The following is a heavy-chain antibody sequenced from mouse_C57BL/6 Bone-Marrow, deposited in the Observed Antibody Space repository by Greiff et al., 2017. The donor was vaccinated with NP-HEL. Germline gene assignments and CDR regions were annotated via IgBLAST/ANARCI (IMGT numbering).Heavy chain of an antibody. D-gene: IGHD2-2*01. Sequence: QVQLQQPGAELVMPGASVKLSCKASGYTFTSYWMHWVKQRPGQGLEWIGEIDPSDSYTNYNQKVKGKSTLTVDKSSSTAYMQLSSLTSEDSAVYYCTMVTTGFWGQGTSVTVSS. CDR2: IDPSDSYT. V-gene: IGHV1-69*01. CDR3: TMVTTGF. CDR1: GYTFTSYW. J-gene: IGHJ4*01.